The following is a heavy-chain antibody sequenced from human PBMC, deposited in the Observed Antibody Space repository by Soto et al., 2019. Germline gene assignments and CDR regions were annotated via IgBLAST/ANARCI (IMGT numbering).Heavy chain of an antibody. D-gene: IGHD6-6*01. CDR2: ISSSSSYI. J-gene: IGHJ5*02. V-gene: IGHV3-21*01. CDR3: ARSMQLVSLRRSINWFDP. CDR1: GFTFSSYS. Sequence: GESLKISCAASGFTFSSYSMNWVRQAPGKGLEWVSSISSSSSYIYYADSVKGRFTISRDNAKNSLYLQMNSLRAEDTAVYYCARSMQLVSLRRSINWFDPWGQGTLVTVSS.